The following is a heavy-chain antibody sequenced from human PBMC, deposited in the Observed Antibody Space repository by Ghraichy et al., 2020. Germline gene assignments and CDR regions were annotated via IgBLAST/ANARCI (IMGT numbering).Heavy chain of an antibody. Sequence: GGSLRLSCAASGFTFSSYDMHWVRQATGKCLEWVSAIGTAGDTYYPGSVKGRFTISRENAKNSLYLQMNSLRAGDTAVYYCARAEGAREGADAFDIWGQGTMVTVSS. D-gene: IGHD1-26*01. V-gene: IGHV3-13*01. CDR2: IGTAGDT. J-gene: IGHJ3*02. CDR3: ARAEGAREGADAFDI. CDR1: GFTFSSYD.